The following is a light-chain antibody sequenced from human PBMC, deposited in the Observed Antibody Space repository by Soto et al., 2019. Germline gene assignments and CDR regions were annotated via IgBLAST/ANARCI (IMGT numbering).Light chain of an antibody. V-gene: IGKV3D-20*02. J-gene: IGKJ5*01. Sequence: EVVVTQSPGTLSLSPGERATLSCRASQSVTSDYLAWYQQKPGQSPRLLMSGASRRATGVPDRFSGSGSGTDFTLTINSLEPEDFALYYCQQRSSWPITFGQGTRLEIK. CDR3: QQRSSWPIT. CDR1: QSVTSDY. CDR2: GAS.